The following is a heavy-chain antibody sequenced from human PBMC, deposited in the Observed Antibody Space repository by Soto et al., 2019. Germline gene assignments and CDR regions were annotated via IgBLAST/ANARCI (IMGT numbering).Heavy chain of an antibody. J-gene: IGHJ4*02. D-gene: IGHD6-19*01. V-gene: IGHV1-2*04. CDR1: GYTFTGYY. Sequence: QVQLVQSGAEVKKPGASVKVSCKASGYTFTGYYMHWVRQAPGQGLEWMGWFNPNSGGTNYAQKFQGWVTMTRDTSISTAYMELSRLRSDDTAVYYCARENRGGWYSPNFDYWGQGTLVTVSS. CDR3: ARENRGGWYSPNFDY. CDR2: FNPNSGGT.